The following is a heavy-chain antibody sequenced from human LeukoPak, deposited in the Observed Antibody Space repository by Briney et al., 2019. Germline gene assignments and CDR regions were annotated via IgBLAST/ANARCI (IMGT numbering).Heavy chain of an antibody. V-gene: IGHV4-38-2*02. CDR1: GYSISSGYY. CDR2: IYHSGST. D-gene: IGHD3-9*01. J-gene: IGHJ4*02. CDR3: ARPFDYDILTGPSDY. Sequence: SETLSLTCTVSGYSISSGYYWGWIRQPPGKGLEWIGSIYHSGSTYYNPSLKSRVTISVDTSKNQFSLKLSSVTAADTAVYYCARPFDYDILTGPSDYWGQGTLVTVSS.